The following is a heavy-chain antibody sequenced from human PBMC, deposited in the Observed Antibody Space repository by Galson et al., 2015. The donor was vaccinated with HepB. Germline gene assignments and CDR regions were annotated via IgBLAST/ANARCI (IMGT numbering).Heavy chain of an antibody. J-gene: IGHJ6*03. V-gene: IGHV3-7*01. CDR3: ARYYWADSYYMDV. CDR2: IKYDGSEE. Sequence: SLRLSCAASGFAFNNFAMTWVRQAPGKGLEWVANIKYDGSEEFYVDSVKGRFTISRDNAKNSLYLQMNSLRAEDTSVYYCARYYWADSYYMDVWGKGTTVTVSS. CDR1: GFAFNNFA. D-gene: IGHD3-10*01.